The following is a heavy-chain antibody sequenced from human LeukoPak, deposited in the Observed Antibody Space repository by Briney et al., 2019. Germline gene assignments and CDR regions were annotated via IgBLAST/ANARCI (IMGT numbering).Heavy chain of an antibody. CDR3: ARAPSEVGGYYPEYFRH. V-gene: IGHV3-74*01. Sequence: PGGSLRLSCEASGFTFSRYWMHWVRQAPGKGLVWLSRIKSDGKTNYADSVKGRFTISRDNAKNTVSLQMNSLRADDTGVYYCARAPSEVGGYYPEYFRHWGQGTLVTVSS. CDR2: IKSDGKT. J-gene: IGHJ1*01. CDR1: GFTFSRYW. D-gene: IGHD3-3*01.